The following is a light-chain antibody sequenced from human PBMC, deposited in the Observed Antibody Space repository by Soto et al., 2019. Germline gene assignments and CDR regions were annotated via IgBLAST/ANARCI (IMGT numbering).Light chain of an antibody. CDR3: QHYNSYSEA. V-gene: IGKV1-5*03. CDR1: QTISSW. CDR2: KAS. Sequence: DIQMTQSPSTLSRSVGDRVTITCRASQTISSWLAWYQQKPGKAPKLLIYKASTLKSGVPSRFSGGGSGTEFTLTISSLQPDDFATYCCQHYNSYSEAFGQGTKVDIK. J-gene: IGKJ1*01.